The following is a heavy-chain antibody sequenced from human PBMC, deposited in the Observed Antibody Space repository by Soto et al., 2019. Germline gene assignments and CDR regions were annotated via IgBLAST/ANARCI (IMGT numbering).Heavy chain of an antibody. D-gene: IGHD6-19*01. V-gene: IGHV4-39*02. CDR3: ARETVAVAGTPSRYFDY. J-gene: IGHJ4*02. CDR1: GVTISSSSYY. CDR2: IYYSGST. Sequence: PSETLSVTCTVAGVTISSSSYYWGWIRQPPGKGLEWIGSIYYSGSTYYNPSLKSRVTISVDTSKNQFSLKLSSVTAADTAVYYCARETVAVAGTPSRYFDYWGQGTLVTVSS.